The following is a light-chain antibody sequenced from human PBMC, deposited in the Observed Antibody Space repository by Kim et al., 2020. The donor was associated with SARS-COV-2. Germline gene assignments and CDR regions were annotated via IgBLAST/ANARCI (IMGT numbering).Light chain of an antibody. CDR3: QQYDNVPYT. Sequence: SAAVGDRVTISFQASQDIRNYLNWYQQKPGKAPKLLIYDASKLETGFPSRFSGSGSGTDFTLTISSLQPGDIAMYYCQQYDNVPYTFGQGTELEI. CDR2: DAS. CDR1: QDIRNY. J-gene: IGKJ2*01. V-gene: IGKV1-33*01.